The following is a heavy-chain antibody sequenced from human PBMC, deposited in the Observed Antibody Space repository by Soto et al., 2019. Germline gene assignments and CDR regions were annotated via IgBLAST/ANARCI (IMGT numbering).Heavy chain of an antibody. J-gene: IGHJ4*02. Sequence: GESLKISCQGSGYTFTGHWISWVRQMPGKGLEWMGRIDPSDSYTDYSPTVQGHVTMSADKSINTAYLQWSSLQASDTAVYYCTRHTGYDSSLDYWGQGPLATSPQ. CDR1: GYTFTGHW. CDR2: IDPSDSYT. CDR3: TRHTGYDSSLDY. V-gene: IGHV5-10-1*01. D-gene: IGHD5-12*01.